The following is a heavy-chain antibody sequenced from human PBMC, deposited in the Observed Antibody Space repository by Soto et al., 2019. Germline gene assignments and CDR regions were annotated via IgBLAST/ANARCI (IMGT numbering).Heavy chain of an antibody. CDR3: AREPYDDFWTGASYFDY. CDR2: ISANRTNT. CDR1: GYIFNNYG. Sequence: QVQLVQSGAEVKKPGASVKVSCKASGYIFNNYGINWVRQAPGQGLEWMGGISANRTNTKYAQKFQGRVTMTTDTSTNTAHMELRSLRSDDTAIYYCAREPYDDFWTGASYFDYWGQGTLVTVSS. D-gene: IGHD3-3*01. J-gene: IGHJ4*02. V-gene: IGHV1-18*01.